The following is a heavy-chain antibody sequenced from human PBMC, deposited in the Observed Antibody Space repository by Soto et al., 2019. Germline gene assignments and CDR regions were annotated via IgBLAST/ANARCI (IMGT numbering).Heavy chain of an antibody. CDR1: GFTFSSYA. D-gene: IGHD2-21*01. CDR2: ISYDGSNK. CDR3: VRGGGGGLFEH. J-gene: IGHJ4*02. Sequence: GGSLRLSCAASGFTFSSYAMHWVRQAPGKGLEWVAVISYDGSNKYYADSVKGRFTISRDNTESSLFLQMNSLGVDDTAVYSCVRGGGGGLFEHWGQGVLVTVSS. V-gene: IGHV3-30-3*01.